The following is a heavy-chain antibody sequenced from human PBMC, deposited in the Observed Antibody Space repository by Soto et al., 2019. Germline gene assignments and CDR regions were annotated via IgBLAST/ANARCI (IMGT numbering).Heavy chain of an antibody. V-gene: IGHV4-34*01. Sequence: QVQLQQWGAGLLTPSETLSLTCAVYGGFVTSGSYYWSWIRQPPGKGLEWIGEMSHSGGTHFNPSLKSRVTISVDTSKNQFTLKMRSVTSADTALYYCARVERGTATTVVDAFDIWGPGTMVTVSS. J-gene: IGHJ3*02. D-gene: IGHD1-1*01. CDR1: GGFVTSGSYY. CDR2: MSHSGGT. CDR3: ARVERGTATTVVDAFDI.